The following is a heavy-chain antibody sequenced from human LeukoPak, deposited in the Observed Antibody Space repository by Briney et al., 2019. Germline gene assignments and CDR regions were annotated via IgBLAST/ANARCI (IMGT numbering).Heavy chain of an antibody. J-gene: IGHJ4*02. D-gene: IGHD1-26*01. Sequence: GGSLRLSCAASGPTFSDYYMTWISQAPGKGLEWVAYISNSGNIIYYVDSVKGRFTISRDNAKNSLYLQMNSLRAEDTAVYYCARGSHPPTKWGQGTLVTVSS. V-gene: IGHV3-11*04. CDR3: ARGSHPPTK. CDR1: GPTFSDYY. CDR2: ISNSGNII.